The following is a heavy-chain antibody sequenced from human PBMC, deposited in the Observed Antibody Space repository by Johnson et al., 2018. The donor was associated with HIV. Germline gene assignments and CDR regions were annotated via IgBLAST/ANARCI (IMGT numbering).Heavy chain of an antibody. J-gene: IGHJ3*02. D-gene: IGHD4-23*01. CDR3: AKSPGKDHGGNSGGIDI. V-gene: IGHV3-66*01. CDR2: FYSGGST. Sequence: VQLVESGGGLVEPGGSLRLSCAASGFAFRTYWMTWVRQAPGKGLEWVSGFYSGGSTYYADSVKGRFIISRDNSKNTLYLQMNSLRAEDTAVYYCAKSPGKDHGGNSGGIDIWGQGTMVTVSA. CDR1: GFAFRTYW.